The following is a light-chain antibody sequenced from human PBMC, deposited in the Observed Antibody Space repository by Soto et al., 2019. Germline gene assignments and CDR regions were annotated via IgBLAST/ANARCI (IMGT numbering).Light chain of an antibody. CDR1: QTVSNN. J-gene: IGKJ4*01. CDR2: FAS. V-gene: IGKV3D-15*01. CDR3: QQYNEWPLT. Sequence: ERVMTQSPATLSVSPGEKATLSCRASQTVSNNLAWYQQKPGQAPRLLMYFASTRATGIPARFSGSGSGTEFTLTISSLQSEDFASYYCQQYNEWPLTFGGGTKVETK.